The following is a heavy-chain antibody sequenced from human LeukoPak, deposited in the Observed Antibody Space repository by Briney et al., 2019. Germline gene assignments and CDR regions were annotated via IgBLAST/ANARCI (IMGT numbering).Heavy chain of an antibody. J-gene: IGHJ5*02. CDR2: INPGGGST. CDR1: GYTFTSYY. V-gene: IGHV1-46*01. CDR3: AKDLRWDHPGFDP. D-gene: IGHD4-23*01. Sequence: AAVKVSCAASGYTFTSYYMQWLRQAPGQGLEWMGIINPGGGSTSYAQKFQDGVTMTRDTSTSTVYMELSSLRSADTAVYYCAKDLRWDHPGFDPWGQGTLVIVSS.